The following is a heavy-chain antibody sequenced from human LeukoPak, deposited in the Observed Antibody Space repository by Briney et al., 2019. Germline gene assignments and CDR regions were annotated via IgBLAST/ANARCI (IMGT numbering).Heavy chain of an antibody. V-gene: IGHV3-23*01. J-gene: IGHJ4*02. CDR2: ISGSGGST. Sequence: GGSLRLSCAASGFTFSSYAMSWVRQAPGKGLEWVSAISGSGGSTYYADSVKGRFTISRDNSKNTLYLQMNSLRAEDTAVYYCAKALRLIVGATSSYDYWGQGTLVTVSS. CDR1: GFTFSSYA. D-gene: IGHD1-26*01. CDR3: AKALRLIVGATSSYDY.